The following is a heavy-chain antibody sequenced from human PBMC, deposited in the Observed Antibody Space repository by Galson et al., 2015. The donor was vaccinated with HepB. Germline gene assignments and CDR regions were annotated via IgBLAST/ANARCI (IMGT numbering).Heavy chain of an antibody. CDR1: GFTFGDYA. CDR3: TRPRGVRYFDWLLYNY. CDR2: IRSKAYGGTT. V-gene: IGHV3-49*03. Sequence: SLRLSCAASGFTFGDYAMSWFRQAPGKGLEWVGFIRSKAYGGTTEYAASVKGRFTISRDDSKSIAYLQMNSLKTEDTAVYYCTRPRGVRYFDWLLYNYWGQGTLVTVSS. D-gene: IGHD3-9*01. J-gene: IGHJ4*02.